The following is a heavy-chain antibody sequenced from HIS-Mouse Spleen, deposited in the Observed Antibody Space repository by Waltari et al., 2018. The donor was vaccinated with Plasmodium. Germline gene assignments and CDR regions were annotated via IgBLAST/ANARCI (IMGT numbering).Heavy chain of an antibody. D-gene: IGHD7-27*01. CDR3: ARAAIAWGSPYYFDY. Sequence: EVQLVETGGGLIQPGGSLRLSCAASGFTVSSNYMSWVRQAPGKGLEWVSCIYSGGSTYYAYSVKGRFTISRDKSKNTLYLQMNSLRAEDTAVYYCARAAIAWGSPYYFDYWGQGTLVTVSS. CDR2: IYSGGST. V-gene: IGHV3-53*02. CDR1: GFTVSSNY. J-gene: IGHJ4*02.